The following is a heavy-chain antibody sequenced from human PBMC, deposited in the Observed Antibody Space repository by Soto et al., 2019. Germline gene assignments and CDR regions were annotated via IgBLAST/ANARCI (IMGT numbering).Heavy chain of an antibody. J-gene: IGHJ6*03. CDR1: GYTFTSYY. V-gene: IGHV1-46*03. CDR3: ARDSGHYGDYVPNYYMDV. D-gene: IGHD4-17*01. CDR2: INPSGGST. Sequence: ASVKVSCKASGYTFTSYYMHWVRQAPGQGLEWMGIINPSGGSTSYAQKFQGRVTMTRDTSTSTVYMELSSLRSEDTAVYYCARDSGHYGDYVPNYYMDVWGKGTTDTVSS.